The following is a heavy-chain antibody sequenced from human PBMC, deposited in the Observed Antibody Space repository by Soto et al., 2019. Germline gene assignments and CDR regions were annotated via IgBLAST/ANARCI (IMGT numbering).Heavy chain of an antibody. J-gene: IGHJ6*02. CDR2: LYSGGTI. CDR1: GFTVSDNY. CDR3: ARPDRDYAYALNV. D-gene: IGHD3-16*01. Sequence: PGGSLRLSCAASGFTVSDNYITWVRQAPGKGLEWVPLLYSGGTIYYADSVKGRFTISRDTSKNTLYLQKNSLRTEDTAVYYCARPDRDYAYALNVWGQGTTVTVSS. V-gene: IGHV3-53*01.